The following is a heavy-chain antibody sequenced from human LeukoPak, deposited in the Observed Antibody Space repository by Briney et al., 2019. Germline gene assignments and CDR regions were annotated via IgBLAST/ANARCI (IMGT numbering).Heavy chain of an antibody. J-gene: IGHJ4*02. V-gene: IGHV3-30*02. D-gene: IGHD6-19*01. CDR2: IRFDGSYK. CDR3: ARRGAVAGTLDY. CDR1: GFTFSSYG. Sequence: QPGGSLRLSCAASGFTFSSYGMHRVRQAPDKGLEWVTFIRFDGSYKYYADSVKGRFTISRDNSRNTLYLQMNSLRAEDTAVYYCARRGAVAGTLDYWGQGTLVTVSS.